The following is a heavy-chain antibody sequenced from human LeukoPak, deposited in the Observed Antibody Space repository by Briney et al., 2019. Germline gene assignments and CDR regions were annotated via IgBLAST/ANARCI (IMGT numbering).Heavy chain of an antibody. CDR2: IIPIFGTA. J-gene: IGHJ4*02. Sequence: SVKVSCKASGGTFSSYAISWVRQAPGQGLEWMGGIIPIFGTANYAQKFQGRVTITADESTSTAYMELSSLRSENTAVYYCASVYCSGGSCYFDYGGQGTLVTVSS. CDR1: GGTFSSYA. CDR3: ASVYCSGGSCYFDY. D-gene: IGHD2-15*01. V-gene: IGHV1-69*13.